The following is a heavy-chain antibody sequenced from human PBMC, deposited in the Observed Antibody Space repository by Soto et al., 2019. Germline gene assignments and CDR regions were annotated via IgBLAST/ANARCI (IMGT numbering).Heavy chain of an antibody. Sequence: EVQLLESGGGLVQPGGSLRLSCAASGFTFSSYAMSWVRQAPGKGLEWVSAISGSGGSTYYADSVKGRFTISRDNSKNTLYLQMNSLRAEDTGVYYCAKDGGWNYGAVDWFDPWGQGTLVTVSS. D-gene: IGHD1-7*01. CDR2: ISGSGGST. CDR3: AKDGGWNYGAVDWFDP. J-gene: IGHJ5*02. CDR1: GFTFSSYA. V-gene: IGHV3-23*01.